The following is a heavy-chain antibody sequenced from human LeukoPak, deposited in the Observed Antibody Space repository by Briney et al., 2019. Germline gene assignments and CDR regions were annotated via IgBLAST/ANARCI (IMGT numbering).Heavy chain of an antibody. CDR3: AAGSIAARPDY. V-gene: IGHV4-59*04. J-gene: IGHJ4*02. D-gene: IGHD6-6*01. CDR1: GGSISSYY. Sequence: SETLSLTCTVSGGSISSYYWSWIRQPPGKGLEWIGYIYYSGSTYYNPSLKSRVTISVDTSKSQFSLKLSSVTAADTAVYYCAAGSIAARPDYWGQGTLVTVSS. CDR2: IYYSGST.